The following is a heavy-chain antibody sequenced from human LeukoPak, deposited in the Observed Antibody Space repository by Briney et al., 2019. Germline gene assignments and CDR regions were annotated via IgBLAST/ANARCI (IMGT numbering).Heavy chain of an antibody. J-gene: IGHJ3*02. CDR1: GYTFTSYA. CDR3: ARDGSYCSSTSCYGGAFGI. V-gene: IGHV1-3*01. D-gene: IGHD2-2*01. Sequence: RASVKVSCKASGYTFTSYAMHWVRQAPGQRLEWMGWINAGNGNTKYSQKFQGRVTITRDTSASTAYMELSSLRSEDTAVYYCARDGSYCSSTSCYGGAFGIWGQGTMVTVSS. CDR2: INAGNGNT.